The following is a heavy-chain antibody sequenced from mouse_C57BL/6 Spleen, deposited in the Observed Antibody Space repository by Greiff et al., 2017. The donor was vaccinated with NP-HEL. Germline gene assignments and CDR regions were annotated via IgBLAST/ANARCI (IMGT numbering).Heavy chain of an antibody. V-gene: IGHV1-81*01. CDR2: IYPRSGNT. Sequence: VKLMESGAELARPGASVKLSCKASGYTFTSYGISWVKQRTGQGLEWIGEIYPRSGNTYYNEKFKGKATLTADKSSSTAYMELRSLTSEDSAVYFCARGSSGKFAYWGQGTLVTVSA. J-gene: IGHJ3*01. CDR1: GYTFTSYG. D-gene: IGHD3-2*02. CDR3: ARGSSGKFAY.